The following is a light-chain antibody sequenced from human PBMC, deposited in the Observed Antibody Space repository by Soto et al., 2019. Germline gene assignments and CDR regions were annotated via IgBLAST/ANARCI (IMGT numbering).Light chain of an antibody. Sequence: DIQMTQSPSSLSASVGDTITITCRASQTIRRNLNWYQQKPGKAPKLLIHAASNLHSGVPSRFSGSGSGTDFTLTISRLQPEDSATYYCQQTYSTPVTFGGGTKVEIK. CDR3: QQTYSTPVT. CDR1: QTIRRN. CDR2: AAS. V-gene: IGKV1-39*01. J-gene: IGKJ4*01.